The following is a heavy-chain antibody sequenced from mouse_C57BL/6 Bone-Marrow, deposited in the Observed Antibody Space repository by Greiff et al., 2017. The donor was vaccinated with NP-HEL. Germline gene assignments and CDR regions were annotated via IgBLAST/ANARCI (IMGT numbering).Heavy chain of an antibody. Sequence: VKLVESGPELVKPGASVKISCKASGYSFTSYYIHWVKQRPGQGLEWIGWIYPGSGNTKYNEKFKGKATLTADTSSSTAYLQLSSLTSEDSAVYYCARRWVHFDYWGQGTTLTVSS. J-gene: IGHJ2*01. D-gene: IGHD1-1*02. CDR2: IYPGSGNT. V-gene: IGHV1-66*01. CDR3: ARRWVHFDY. CDR1: GYSFTSYY.